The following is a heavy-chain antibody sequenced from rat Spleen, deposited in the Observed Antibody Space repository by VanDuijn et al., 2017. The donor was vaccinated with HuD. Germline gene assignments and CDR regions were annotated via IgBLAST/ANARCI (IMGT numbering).Heavy chain of an antibody. CDR1: GFTFSDYY. Sequence: EVPLEGSGGGLVQPGRALKLSCAASGFTFSDYYMAWVRPTPTKGLEWLASISYDGGSTYYRDSVKGRCTISRDNAKTTLYLQMDSLRSEDKATYYCARHGVNYGAYNWFAYWGQGTLVTVSS. CDR3: ARHGVNYGAYNWFAY. CDR2: ISYDGGST. V-gene: IGHV5-22*01. D-gene: IGHD1-11*01. J-gene: IGHJ3*01.